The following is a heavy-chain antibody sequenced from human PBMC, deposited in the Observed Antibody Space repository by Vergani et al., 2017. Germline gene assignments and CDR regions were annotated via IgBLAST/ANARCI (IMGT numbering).Heavy chain of an antibody. Sequence: QVQLQESGPGLVKPSQTLSLTCTVSGGSISSGGYYWSWIRQHPGKGLEWIGSIYYSGSTYYNPSLKSRVTISVDTSKNQFSLKLSSVTAADTAVYYCARHLAYYYDSSGYYFGAFDIWGQGTMVTVSS. CDR3: ARHLAYYYDSSGYYFGAFDI. CDR2: IYYSGST. J-gene: IGHJ3*02. D-gene: IGHD3-22*01. V-gene: IGHV4-39*01. CDR1: GGSISSGGYY.